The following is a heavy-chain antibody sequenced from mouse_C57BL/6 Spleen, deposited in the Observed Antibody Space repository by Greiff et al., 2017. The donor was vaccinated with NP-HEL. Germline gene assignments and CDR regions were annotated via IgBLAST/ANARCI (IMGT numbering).Heavy chain of an antibody. CDR2: IHPSDSDT. CDR3: AIGSYYYAMDY. CDR1: GYTFTSYW. Sequence: QVQLKQPGAELVKPGASVKVSCKASGYTFTSYWMHWVKQRPGQGLEWIGRIHPSDSDTNYNQKFKGKATLTVDKSSSTAYMQLSSLTSEDSAVYYCAIGSYYYAMDYWGQGTSVTVSS. J-gene: IGHJ4*01. V-gene: IGHV1-74*01.